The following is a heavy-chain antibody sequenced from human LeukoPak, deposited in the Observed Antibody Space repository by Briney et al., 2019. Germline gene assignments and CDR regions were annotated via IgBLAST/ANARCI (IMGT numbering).Heavy chain of an antibody. CDR2: INPNSGGT. D-gene: IGHD3-3*01. CDR1: GYTFTGYY. J-gene: IGHJ6*02. Sequence: ASVKVSCKASGYTFTGYYMHWVRQAPGQGLEWMGRINPNSGGTNYAQKFQGWVTMTRDTSISTAYMELSRLRSDDTAVYYCARGSRITIFGVVIPRRNYYGMDVWGQGTTVTVSS. CDR3: ARGSRITIFGVVIPRRNYYGMDV. V-gene: IGHV1-2*04.